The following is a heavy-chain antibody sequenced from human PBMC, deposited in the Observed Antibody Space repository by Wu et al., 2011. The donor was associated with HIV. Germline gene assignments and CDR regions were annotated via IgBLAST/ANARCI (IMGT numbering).Heavy chain of an antibody. V-gene: IGHV1-18*01. Sequence: VQLVQSGAEVKKPGAVSEGLLQGFWLHLTSYGMTWVRQAPGQGLEWMGWISTHNGDTNSAQKLQDRVTMTTDTSTSTAYMELRSLRSDDTAVYYCARVIREGNQLLFSKLLVSWFDPWGQGTPVTVSS. D-gene: IGHD2-2*01. CDR2: ISTHNGDT. CDR3: ARVIREGNQLLFSKLLVSWFDP. CDR1: LHLTSYG. J-gene: IGHJ5*02.